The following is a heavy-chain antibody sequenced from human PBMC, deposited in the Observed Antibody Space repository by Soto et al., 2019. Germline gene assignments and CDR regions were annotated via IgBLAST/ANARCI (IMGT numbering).Heavy chain of an antibody. J-gene: IGHJ5*02. CDR1: GGSFSGYY. Sequence: SETLSLTCAVYGGSFSGYYWSWIRQPPGKGLEWIGEINHSGSTNYNPSLKSRVTISVDTSKNQFSLKLSSVTAADTAVYYCARRDRLPGAYCSSTSCYRGGWFDPWGQGTLVTVSS. V-gene: IGHV4-34*01. D-gene: IGHD2-2*01. CDR3: ARRDRLPGAYCSSTSCYRGGWFDP. CDR2: INHSGST.